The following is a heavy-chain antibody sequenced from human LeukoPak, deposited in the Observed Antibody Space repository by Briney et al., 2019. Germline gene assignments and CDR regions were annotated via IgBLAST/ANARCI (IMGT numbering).Heavy chain of an antibody. J-gene: IGHJ4*02. CDR1: GLTFSNYA. V-gene: IGHV3-23*01. D-gene: IGHD3-10*01. CDR2: ISGSGDRT. CDR3: AKDKGHLWYFFDY. Sequence: GGSLRLSCAASGLTFSNYAMSWVRQAPGKGLEWVSGISGSGDRTYYADSVRGRFTISRDNSKSTLYLQMNSLRVEDTAIYYCAKDKGHLWYFFDYWGQENLVSVSS.